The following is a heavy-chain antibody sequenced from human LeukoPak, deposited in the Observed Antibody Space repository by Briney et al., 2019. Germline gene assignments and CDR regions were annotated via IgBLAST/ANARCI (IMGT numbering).Heavy chain of an antibody. CDR2: INPNNGGT. CDR1: GYTFTGYY. V-gene: IGHV1-2*02. Sequence: ASVKVSCKASGYTFTGYYMHWVRQAPGQGLEWMGWINPNNGGTNYAQKFQGRVTMTRDTSISTAYMELSRLRSDDTAVYYCARGSIAARPQNWFDPWGQGTLVTVSS. CDR3: ARGSIAARPQNWFDP. J-gene: IGHJ5*02. D-gene: IGHD6-6*01.